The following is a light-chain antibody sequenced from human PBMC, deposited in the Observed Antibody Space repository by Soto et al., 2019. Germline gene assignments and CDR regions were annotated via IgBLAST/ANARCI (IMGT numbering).Light chain of an antibody. CDR3: QQYGTSPPLYT. J-gene: IGKJ2*01. V-gene: IGKV3-20*01. CDR2: GAS. CDR1: QSVSSSY. Sequence: EIVLTQSPGTLSLSPGERATLSCRASQSVSSSYLAWYQQKPGQAPRLLIYGASSRATGIPDRFSGSGSGTDFTLTISRLEPADFAVYYCQQYGTSPPLYTFGQGTMLEIK.